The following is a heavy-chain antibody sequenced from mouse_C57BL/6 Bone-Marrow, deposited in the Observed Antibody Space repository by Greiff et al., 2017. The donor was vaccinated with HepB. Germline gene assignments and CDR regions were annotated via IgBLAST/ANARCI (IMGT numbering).Heavy chain of an antibody. CDR1: GFTFSSYA. J-gene: IGHJ2*01. Sequence: EVQGVESGGGLVKPGGSLKLSCAASGFTFSSYAMSWVRQTPEKRLEWVATISDGGSYTYYPDNVKGRFTISRDNAKNNLYLQMSHLKSEDTAMYYCARDYYSNYDDFDYWGQGTTLTVSS. D-gene: IGHD2-5*01. CDR2: ISDGGSYT. V-gene: IGHV5-4*01. CDR3: ARDYYSNYDDFDY.